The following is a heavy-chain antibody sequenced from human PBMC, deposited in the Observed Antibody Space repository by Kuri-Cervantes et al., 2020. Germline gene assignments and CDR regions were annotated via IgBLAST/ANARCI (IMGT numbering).Heavy chain of an antibody. V-gene: IGHV3-21*01. D-gene: IGHD3-10*01. CDR1: GFTFSSYS. J-gene: IGHJ6*02. CDR2: ISSSSSYI. CDR3: AKQVYYGSGCYSHYYGMDV. Sequence: GESLKISCAASGFTFSSYSMNWVRQAPGKGLEWVSSISSSSSYIYYADSVKGRFTISRDNSKNTLYMQMNSLRAEDTAVYYCAKQVYYGSGCYSHYYGMDVWGQGTTVTVSS.